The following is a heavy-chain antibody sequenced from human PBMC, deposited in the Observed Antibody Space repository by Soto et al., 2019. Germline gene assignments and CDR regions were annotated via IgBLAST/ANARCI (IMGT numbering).Heavy chain of an antibody. Sequence: ASVKVSCKASGYTFTSYDINWVRQATGQGLEWMGWMNPNSGNTGYAQKFQGRVTMTRNTSISTAYMELSSLRSEGTAVYYCARFRSINIVRGVIVTDAFDNWGQGTMVTVSS. CDR1: GYTFTSYD. CDR2: MNPNSGNT. CDR3: ARFRSINIVRGVIVTDAFDN. J-gene: IGHJ3*02. D-gene: IGHD3-10*01. V-gene: IGHV1-8*01.